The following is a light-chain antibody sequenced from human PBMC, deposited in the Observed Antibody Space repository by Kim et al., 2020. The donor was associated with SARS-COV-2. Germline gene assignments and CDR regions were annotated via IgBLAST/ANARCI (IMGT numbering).Light chain of an antibody. Sequence: APGKPAGITCGGNNIGSKSVHWYQQRPGQAPVLVIYYDSDRPSGIPERFSGSNSGNTATLTISRVEAGDEADYYCQVWDSSSDHVVFGGGTQLTVL. CDR2: YDS. J-gene: IGLJ2*01. CDR3: QVWDSSSDHVV. V-gene: IGLV3-21*04. CDR1: NIGSKS.